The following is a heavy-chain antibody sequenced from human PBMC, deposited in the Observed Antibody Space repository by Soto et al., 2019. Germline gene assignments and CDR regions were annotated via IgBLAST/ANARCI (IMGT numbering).Heavy chain of an antibody. V-gene: IGHV4-39*01. D-gene: IGHD2-8*01. Sequence: SETLSLICSVSGDSITTNGYYWGWIRQPPGKGLQWIGNVYWTGSTFSHPSLTSRVFISVDTSKNEFSLRLTSVTAADTAVYYCARSHYTYGLLIDYWGPGTLVTVSS. CDR3: ARSHYTYGLLIDY. J-gene: IGHJ4*02. CDR1: GDSITTNGYY. CDR2: VYWTGST.